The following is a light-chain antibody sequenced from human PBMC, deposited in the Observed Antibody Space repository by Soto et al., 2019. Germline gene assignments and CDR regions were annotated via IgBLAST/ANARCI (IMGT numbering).Light chain of an antibody. CDR3: QAWDSSTVV. Sequence: SYELTQPHSVSVSPGQTASITCSGDKLGDTYACWYQQKPGQSPVLVIYQDSKRPSGSPERFSSSNSGNTATLTISGTQAMDEADYYCQAWDSSTVVFGGGTKVTVL. V-gene: IGLV3-1*01. J-gene: IGLJ2*01. CDR2: QDS. CDR1: KLGDTY.